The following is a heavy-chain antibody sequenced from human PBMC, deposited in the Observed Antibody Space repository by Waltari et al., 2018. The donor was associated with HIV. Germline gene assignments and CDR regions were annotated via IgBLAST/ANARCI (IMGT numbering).Heavy chain of an antibody. CDR2: MNQGGSET. Sequence: DVEVVESGGGLVQPGGSLRLSCAVSGFTFSSSWMSWVRRAPGKGLGWVANMNQGGSETYYVDSVEGRFTISRDNGRNLIYLQRNRLRAEDTAMYYCAREGGRDCSGGSCYIDYWGQGTLVAVSS. CDR1: GFTFSSSW. CDR3: AREGGRDCSGGSCYIDY. J-gene: IGHJ4*02. V-gene: IGHV3-7*01. D-gene: IGHD2-15*01.